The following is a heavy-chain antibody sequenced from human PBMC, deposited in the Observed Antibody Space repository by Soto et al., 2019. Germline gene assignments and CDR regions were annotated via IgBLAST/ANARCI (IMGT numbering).Heavy chain of an antibody. CDR1: GGTLSSYA. V-gene: IGHV1-69*13. D-gene: IGHD5-18*01. J-gene: IGHJ6*02. CDR3: ARDEGYSYGSAPMDV. CDR2: IIPIFGTA. Sequence: GAPVKVSCKASGGTLSSYAISWVRQAPGQGLEWMGGIIPIFGTANYAQKFQGRVTITADESTSTAYMELSSLRSEDTAVYYCARDEGYSYGSAPMDVWGQGTTVTVSS.